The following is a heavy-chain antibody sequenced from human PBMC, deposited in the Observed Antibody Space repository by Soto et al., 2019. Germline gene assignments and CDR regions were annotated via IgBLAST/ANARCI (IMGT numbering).Heavy chain of an antibody. D-gene: IGHD6-13*01. CDR3: ARAPSPIAAAIS. CDR1: GGSISSGDYY. J-gene: IGHJ5*02. Sequence: PSETLSLTCTVSGGSISSGDYYWSWIRQPPGKGLEWIGYIYYSGSTYYNPSLKSRVTISVDTSKNQFSLKLSSVTAADTAVYYCARAPSPIAAAISWGQGTLVTVS. V-gene: IGHV4-30-4*01. CDR2: IYYSGST.